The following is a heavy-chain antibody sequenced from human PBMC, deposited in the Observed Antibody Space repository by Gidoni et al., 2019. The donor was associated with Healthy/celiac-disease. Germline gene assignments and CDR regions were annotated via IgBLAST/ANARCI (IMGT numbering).Heavy chain of an antibody. CDR1: GGSISSGDYY. Sequence: QVQLQESGPGLVKPSPPLSLPCTVSGGSISSGDYYWSWIRQPPGKGLEWIGYIYYSGSTYYNPSLKSRVTISVDTSKNQFSLKLSSVTAADTAVYYCAHGSGSYYWDYWGQGTLVTVSS. D-gene: IGHD3-10*01. J-gene: IGHJ4*02. V-gene: IGHV4-30-4*01. CDR2: IYYSGST. CDR3: AHGSGSYYWDY.